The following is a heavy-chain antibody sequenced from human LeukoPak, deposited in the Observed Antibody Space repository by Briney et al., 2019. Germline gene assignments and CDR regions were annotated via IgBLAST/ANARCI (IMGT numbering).Heavy chain of an antibody. CDR1: GGSFSGYY. D-gene: IGHD1-7*01. V-gene: IGHV4-34*01. CDR3: AREPRIRAGTLRNDAFDI. J-gene: IGHJ3*02. Sequence: SETLSLTCAVYGGSFSGYYWSWIRQPPGKGLEWIGEINHSGSTNYNPSLKSRVTMSVDTSKNQFSLKLTSVTAADTAMYYCAREPRIRAGTLRNDAFDIWGQGTMVTVSS. CDR2: INHSGST.